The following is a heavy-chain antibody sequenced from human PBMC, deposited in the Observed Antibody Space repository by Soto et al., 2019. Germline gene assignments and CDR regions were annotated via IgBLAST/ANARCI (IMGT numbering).Heavy chain of an antibody. J-gene: IGHJ6*01. V-gene: IGHV5-10-1*01. CDR2: IDPSDSDT. CDR1: GYSFTSYW. CDR3: ARHPASPYSNYTTSYYCGTSV. Sequence: GESLKISCKGSGYSFTSYWISWVRQMPGKGLEWMGRIDPSDSDTNYSPSFQGHVTISADKSISTAYLQWSSLKASDTALYYCARHPASPYSNYTTSYYCGTSVWGQGTTFTDS. D-gene: IGHD4-4*01.